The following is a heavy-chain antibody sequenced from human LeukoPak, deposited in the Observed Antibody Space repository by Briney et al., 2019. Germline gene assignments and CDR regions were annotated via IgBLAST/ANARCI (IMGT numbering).Heavy chain of an antibody. J-gene: IGHJ3*02. CDR2: ISWNSGSI. V-gene: IGHV3-9*01. CDR3: AKGGGSYPGDAFDI. CDR1: GFTFDDYA. D-gene: IGHD1-26*01. Sequence: GGSLRLSCAASGFTFDDYAMHWVRQAPGKGLEWVSGISWNSGSIGYADSVKGRFTISRDNAKNSLHLQMSSLRAEDTALYYCAKGGGSYPGDAFDIWGQGTMVTVSS.